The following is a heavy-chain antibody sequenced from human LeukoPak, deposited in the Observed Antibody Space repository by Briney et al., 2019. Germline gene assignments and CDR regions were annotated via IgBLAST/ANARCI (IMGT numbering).Heavy chain of an antibody. Sequence: HPGGSLRLSCAASGFSFSGYNMNWARQAPGKGLEWVSAISGSGGTTYYADSVKGRFTISRDNSKNTLYLQMNNLRAEDTAVYYCAKGHTTMVRVLDYWGQGTLVTVSS. D-gene: IGHD5-18*01. V-gene: IGHV3-23*01. J-gene: IGHJ4*02. CDR3: AKGHTTMVRVLDY. CDR2: ISGSGGTT. CDR1: GFSFSGYN.